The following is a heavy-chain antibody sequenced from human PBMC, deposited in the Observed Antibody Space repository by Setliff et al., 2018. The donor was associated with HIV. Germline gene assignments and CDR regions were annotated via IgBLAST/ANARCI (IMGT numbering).Heavy chain of an antibody. CDR3: ARQMPIPGIAITPVDS. CDR2: VFYTGFA. V-gene: IGHV4-59*08. J-gene: IGHJ4*02. D-gene: IGHD5-12*01. CDR1: GDSIRGYY. Sequence: PSETLSLTCTVSGDSIRGYYWSWIRQPPGKGLEWMGYVFYTGFAAYNPSLKSRLTISVDTSKSQFSLTLTSVTAADTAVYYCARQMPIPGIAITPVDSWGQGALVTV.